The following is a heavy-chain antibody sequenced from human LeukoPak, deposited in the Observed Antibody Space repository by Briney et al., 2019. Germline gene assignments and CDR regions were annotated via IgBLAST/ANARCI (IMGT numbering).Heavy chain of an antibody. CDR1: GFTFSSYW. CDR3: ARFTGGICGGDCY. J-gene: IGHJ4*02. D-gene: IGHD2-21*02. CDR2: IKQDGSEK. V-gene: IGHV3-7*01. Sequence: GGSLRLSCAASGFTFSSYWMSWVRQAPGKGLEWVANIKQDGSEKYYVDSVKGRFTTSRDNAKNSLYLQMNSLRAEDTAVYYCARFTGGICGGDCYWGQGTLVTVSS.